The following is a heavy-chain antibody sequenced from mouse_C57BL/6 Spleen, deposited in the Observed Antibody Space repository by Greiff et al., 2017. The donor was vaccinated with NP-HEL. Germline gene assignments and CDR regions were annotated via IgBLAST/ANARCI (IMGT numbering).Heavy chain of an antibody. CDR2: ISSGSSTI. D-gene: IGHD1-1*01. CDR1: GFTFSDYG. Sequence: EVKLMESGGGLVKPGGSLKLSCAASGFTFSDYGMHWVRQAPEKGLEWVAYISSGSSTIYYADTVKGRFTISRDNAKNTLFLQMTSLRSEDTAMYYCARITTPFDVWGTGTTVTVSS. V-gene: IGHV5-17*01. J-gene: IGHJ1*03. CDR3: ARITTPFDV.